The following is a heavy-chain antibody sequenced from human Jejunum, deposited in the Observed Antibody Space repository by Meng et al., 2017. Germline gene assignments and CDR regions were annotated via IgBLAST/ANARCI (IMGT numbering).Heavy chain of an antibody. Sequence: GESLKISCAASGFTFRNYAMAWVRQAPGKGLEWVSAIGGGETNYIYDADTVKGRCTISRDNTKNTLYLQMHSLGAEDTAIYYCAKFSGLFYSDYWTYDSFHIWGQGTKVTVSS. CDR3: AKFSGLFYSDYWTYDSFHI. V-gene: IGHV3-23*01. D-gene: IGHD5-12*01. J-gene: IGHJ3*02. CDR1: GFTFRNYA. CDR2: IGGGETNYI.